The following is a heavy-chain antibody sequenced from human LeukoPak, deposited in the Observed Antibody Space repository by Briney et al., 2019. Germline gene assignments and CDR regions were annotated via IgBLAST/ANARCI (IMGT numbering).Heavy chain of an antibody. J-gene: IGHJ4*02. CDR2: INHSGST. Sequence: KPSETLSLTCTVSGGSISSSNYYWSWIRQPPGKGLEWIGEINHSGSTNYNPSLKSRVTISVDTSKNQFSLKLSSVTAADTAVYYCARGGSWTYVWGSYRYTRDFDYWGQGTLVTVSS. V-gene: IGHV4-39*07. CDR1: GGSISSSNYY. D-gene: IGHD3-16*02. CDR3: ARGGSWTYVWGSYRYTRDFDY.